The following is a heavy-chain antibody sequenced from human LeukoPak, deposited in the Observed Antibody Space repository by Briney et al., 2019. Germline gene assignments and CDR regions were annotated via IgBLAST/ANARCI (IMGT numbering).Heavy chain of an antibody. Sequence: PSETLSLTCTVSGASISSYYWSWIRQPPGKGLEWIGYIYYSGSTNYNPSLTSRVTISVDTSKTQFSLKLSSVTAADTALYYCARVYASGSPWYAFDIWGQGTMVTVSS. CDR3: ARVYASGSPWYAFDI. J-gene: IGHJ3*02. CDR2: IYYSGST. CDR1: GASISSYY. V-gene: IGHV4-59*01. D-gene: IGHD3-10*01.